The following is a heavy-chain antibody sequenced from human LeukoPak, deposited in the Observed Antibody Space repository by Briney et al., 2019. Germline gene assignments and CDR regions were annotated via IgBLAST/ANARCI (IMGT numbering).Heavy chain of an antibody. Sequence: PSETLSLTCTVSGVSITTSTYNWGWIRQPPGKGLEWIGTTYHRGSTYYNASLKSRVTISLDTSRNQFSLNLHSVTAADTAVYYCARWFDYYGSGSYQNWFDPWGQGTLVTVSS. CDR3: ARWFDYYGSGSYQNWFDP. J-gene: IGHJ5*02. CDR1: GVSITTSTYN. D-gene: IGHD3-10*01. V-gene: IGHV4-39*01. CDR2: TYHRGST.